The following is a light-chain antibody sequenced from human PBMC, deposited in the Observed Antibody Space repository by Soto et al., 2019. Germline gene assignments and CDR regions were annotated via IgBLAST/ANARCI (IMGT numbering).Light chain of an antibody. CDR3: SSYTGSSTYV. V-gene: IGLV2-14*01. CDR1: SSDVGGYNY. Sequence: QSVLTQPASVSGSPGQSITISCTATSSDVGGYNYVSWYQQYPGKAPKLMIYDVSNRPSGVSNRFSGSKSGNTASLTISGLQAEDESDYYCSSYTGSSTYVFGNGTKLTVL. J-gene: IGLJ1*01. CDR2: DVS.